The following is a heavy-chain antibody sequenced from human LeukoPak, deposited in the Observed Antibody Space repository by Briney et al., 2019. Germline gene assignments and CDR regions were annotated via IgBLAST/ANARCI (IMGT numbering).Heavy chain of an antibody. CDR1: GFTFSSYA. CDR3: AKVRFRRNGDYCSYFDY. V-gene: IGHV3-23*01. J-gene: IGHJ4*02. D-gene: IGHD4-17*01. Sequence: GGSLRLSCAASGFTFSSYAMHWVRQAPGKGLEGVSAISCSGGSTYYADSVKGRFTISRDNSKNTLYLQMNSLRAEDTAVYYCAKVRFRRNGDYCSYFDYWGQGTLVTVSS. CDR2: ISCSGGST.